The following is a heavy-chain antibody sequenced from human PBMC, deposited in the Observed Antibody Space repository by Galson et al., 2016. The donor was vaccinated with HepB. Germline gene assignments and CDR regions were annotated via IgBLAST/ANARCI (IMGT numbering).Heavy chain of an antibody. CDR1: GFTFSSYA. CDR3: ARDRGFYSSTWD. Sequence: SLRLSCAASGFTFSSYAMSWVRRAPGKGLEWVSSISGDGAPYYVDSMKGRFTISRDNSKDTLYLQMISLRAEDTAVYYCARDRGFYSSTWDWGQGALVPVSS. CDR2: ISGDGAP. V-gene: IGHV3-23*01. J-gene: IGHJ4*02. D-gene: IGHD2-2*01.